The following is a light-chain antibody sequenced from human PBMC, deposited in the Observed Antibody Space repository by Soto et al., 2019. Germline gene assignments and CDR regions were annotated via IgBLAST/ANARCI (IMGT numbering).Light chain of an antibody. CDR3: QAWDSSAVV. V-gene: IGLV3-1*01. CDR2: QDS. Sequence: SYELTQPPSVSVSPGQTASITCSGDKLGDKYACWYQQKPRQSPVLVIYQDSKRPSGIPERFSGSNSGNTATLTIRGTQAMDEADYYCQAWDSSAVVFGGGTKLTV. J-gene: IGLJ2*01. CDR1: KLGDKY.